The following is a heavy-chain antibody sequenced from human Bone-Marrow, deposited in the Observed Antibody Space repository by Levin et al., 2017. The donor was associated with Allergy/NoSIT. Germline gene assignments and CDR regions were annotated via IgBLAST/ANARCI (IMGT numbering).Heavy chain of an antibody. J-gene: IGHJ5*02. CDR3: ARALTYITMVRGVMINSWFDP. Sequence: GESLKISCAASGFTFSSYDMHWVRQATGKGLEWVSAIGTAGDTYYPGSVKGRFTISRENAKNSLYLQMNSLRAGDTAVYYCARALTYITMVRGVMINSWFDPWGQGTLVTVSS. D-gene: IGHD3-10*01. CDR2: IGTAGDT. V-gene: IGHV3-13*01. CDR1: GFTFSSYD.